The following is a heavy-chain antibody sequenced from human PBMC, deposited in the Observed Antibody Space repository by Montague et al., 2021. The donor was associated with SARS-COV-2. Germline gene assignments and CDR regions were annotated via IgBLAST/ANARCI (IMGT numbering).Heavy chain of an antibody. J-gene: IGHJ4*02. CDR3: ARIPVGSKYYFDF. CDR1: GDSVSSNIAT. CDR2: TYYRSKWYS. V-gene: IGHV6-1*01. D-gene: IGHD2-2*01. Sequence: CAISGDSVSSNIATWNWIRQSPSRGLEWLGRTYYRSKWYSDYAESVKSRITIDPDTSKHQFSLHLNSVTPEDTAVYYCARIPVGSKYYFDFWDQGTLVTVSS.